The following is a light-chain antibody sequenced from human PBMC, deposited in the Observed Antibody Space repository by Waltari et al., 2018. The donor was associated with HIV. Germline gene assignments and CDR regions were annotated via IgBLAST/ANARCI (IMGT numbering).Light chain of an antibody. J-gene: IGLJ3*02. CDR1: NSDVGGYGY. CDR2: EVT. V-gene: IGLV2-14*01. CDR3: SSYTATTAIL. Sequence: QSVLTQPASVSGSPGQSITISCTGTNSDVGGYGYVSWYQQHPGKAPKLLIYEVTHRPSVSSSRFSGSKSGNTASMTISGLQAEDEADYYCSSYTATTAILFGGGTKVTVL.